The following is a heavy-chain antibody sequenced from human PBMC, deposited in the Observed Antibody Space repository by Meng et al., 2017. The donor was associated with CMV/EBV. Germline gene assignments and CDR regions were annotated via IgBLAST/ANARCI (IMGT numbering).Heavy chain of an antibody. CDR1: GFTFSNQG. Sequence: GESLKISCAASGFTFSNQGMHWVRQAPGKGREWVAFIRYDGSKEDYGDSVQGRLTISRDNSKNTLYLQMNSLRADDTALYYCAKDSGSEDDMDVWGQGTTVTVSS. V-gene: IGHV3-30*02. CDR2: IRYDGSKE. J-gene: IGHJ6*02. CDR3: AKDSGSEDDMDV. D-gene: IGHD3-10*01.